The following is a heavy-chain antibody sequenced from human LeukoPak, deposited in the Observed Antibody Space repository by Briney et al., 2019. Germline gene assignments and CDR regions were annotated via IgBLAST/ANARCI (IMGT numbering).Heavy chain of an antibody. Sequence: SETLSLTCTVSGGSISSGSYYWSWIRQPAGKGLEWIGRIYTSGSTNYNPSLKSRVTISVDTTKNQFSLKLSSVTAADTAVYYCARTNMVRGLYYFDYWGQGTLVTVSS. V-gene: IGHV4-61*02. J-gene: IGHJ4*02. CDR2: IYTSGST. CDR3: ARTNMVRGLYYFDY. CDR1: GGSISSGSYY. D-gene: IGHD3-10*01.